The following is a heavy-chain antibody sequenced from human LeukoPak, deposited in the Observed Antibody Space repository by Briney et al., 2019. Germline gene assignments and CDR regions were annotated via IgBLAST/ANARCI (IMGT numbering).Heavy chain of an antibody. D-gene: IGHD3-16*02. CDR1: GGSISSYY. V-gene: IGHV4-4*07. CDR2: IYTSGST. Sequence: SETLSLTCTVSGGSISSYYWSWIRQPAGKGLEWIGRIYTSGSTNYNPSLKSRVTMSVDTSKNQFSLKLSSVTAADTAVYYCARGTYYDYVWGSYRHIFDYWGQGTLVTVSS. J-gene: IGHJ4*02. CDR3: ARGTYYDYVWGSYRHIFDY.